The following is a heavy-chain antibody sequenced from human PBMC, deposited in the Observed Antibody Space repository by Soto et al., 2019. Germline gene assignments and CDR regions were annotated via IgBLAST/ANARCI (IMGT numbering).Heavy chain of an antibody. Sequence: PWESLKICCSVSVGSFTVYGGGWVRQMPGKGLEWIGIIYPGDSYTRYSPSFQGHVTISAYKSISTAYLQWSSLKASDTAMYYCARHEVAAAGMDVWGQGTTVPVSS. J-gene: IGHJ6*02. CDR3: ARHEVAAAGMDV. V-gene: IGHV5-51*01. CDR1: VGSFTVYG. CDR2: IYPGDSYT. D-gene: IGHD2-15*01.